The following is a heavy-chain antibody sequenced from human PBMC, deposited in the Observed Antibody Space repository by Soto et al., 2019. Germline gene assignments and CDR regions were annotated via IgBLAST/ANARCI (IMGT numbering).Heavy chain of an antibody. Sequence: QVQLVQSGAEAKKHGASVKVSCKASGYNFTSYGISWGRQAPGQGLEWMGWISAYNGNTKNAQKLQGRVTMTTDTSTSTAYMELRSLRSDDSAVFYSARDSPHLDYWGQGTLVTVSS. CDR2: ISAYNGNT. J-gene: IGHJ4*02. V-gene: IGHV1-18*01. CDR1: GYNFTSYG. CDR3: ARDSPHLDY.